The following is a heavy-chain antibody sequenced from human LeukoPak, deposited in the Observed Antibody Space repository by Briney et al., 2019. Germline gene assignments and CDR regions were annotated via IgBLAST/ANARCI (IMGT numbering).Heavy chain of an antibody. Sequence: GGSLRLSCAASGFTVSSNYMSWVRQAPGKGLEWVSVIYSGGSTYYADSVKGRFTISSDNSKNTLYLQMNSLRAEDTAVYYCARDNYGGNWGLGYWGQGTLVTVSS. J-gene: IGHJ4*02. CDR1: GFTVSSNY. D-gene: IGHD4-23*01. CDR3: ARDNYGGNWGLGY. CDR2: IYSGGST. V-gene: IGHV3-66*01.